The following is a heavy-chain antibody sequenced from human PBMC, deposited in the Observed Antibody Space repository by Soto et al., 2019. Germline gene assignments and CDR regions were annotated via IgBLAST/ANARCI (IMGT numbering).Heavy chain of an antibody. V-gene: IGHV1-18*01. CDR3: PTYYSSWMDV. Sequence: QVQLVQSGGEVKKPGASVKVACKASGYTFTTYGINWVRLAPGQGLEWMGWINTYADNTKYAQKFQGRVTVTADKSTRTAYMELRSLGSDDTAIYYCPTYYSSWMDVWGQGTAVTVSS. CDR2: INTYADNT. D-gene: IGHD3-22*01. CDR1: GYTFTTYG. J-gene: IGHJ6*02.